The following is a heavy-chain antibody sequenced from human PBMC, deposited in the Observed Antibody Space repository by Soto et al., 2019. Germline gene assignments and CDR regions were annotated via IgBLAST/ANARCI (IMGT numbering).Heavy chain of an antibody. CDR2: IYYSGST. CDR3: ARHDDILTGYYIPDYFDY. CDR1: GGSISSYY. Sequence: SETLSLTCTVSGGSISSYYWSWIRQPPGKGLEWIGYIYYSGSTNYNPSLKSRVTISVDTSKNQFSLKLSSVTAADTAVYYCARHDDILTGYYIPDYFDYWGQGTRVAVSA. V-gene: IGHV4-59*08. J-gene: IGHJ4*02. D-gene: IGHD3-9*01.